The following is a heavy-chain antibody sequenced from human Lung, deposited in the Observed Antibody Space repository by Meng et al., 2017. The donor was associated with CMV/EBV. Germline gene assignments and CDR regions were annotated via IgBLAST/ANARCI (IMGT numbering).Heavy chain of an antibody. CDR2: ISSSGSTI. CDR1: GFTFSDYY. D-gene: IGHD6-13*01. J-gene: IGHJ4*02. V-gene: IGHV3-11*01. Sequence: GESLKISCAASGFTFSDYYMSWIRQAPGKGLEWVSYISSSGSTIYYADSVKGRFTISRDNAKNSLYLQMNSLRAEDTAVYYCARVAGSSWGFRRYYFDYRXQGTXVTVAS. CDR3: ARVAGSSWGFRRYYFDY.